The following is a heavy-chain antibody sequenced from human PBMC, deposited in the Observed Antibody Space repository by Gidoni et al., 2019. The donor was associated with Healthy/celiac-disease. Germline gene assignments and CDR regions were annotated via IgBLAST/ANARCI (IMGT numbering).Heavy chain of an antibody. D-gene: IGHD3-22*01. Sequence: EVQLLESGGGLVQPGGSLRLSCASSGFTFSRCAMSWVRQAPGKGLEWVSAISGSGGSTYYADSVKGRFTISRDNSKNTLYLQMNSLRAEDTAVYYCANGFYDSSGYYSEYFQHWGQGTLVTVSS. CDR3: ANGFYDSSGYYSEYFQH. CDR1: GFTFSRCA. J-gene: IGHJ1*01. CDR2: ISGSGGST. V-gene: IGHV3-23*01.